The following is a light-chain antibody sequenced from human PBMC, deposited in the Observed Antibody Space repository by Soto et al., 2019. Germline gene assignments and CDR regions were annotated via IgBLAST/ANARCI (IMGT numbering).Light chain of an antibody. CDR1: QSVSSGY. J-gene: IGKJ1*01. CDR3: QQYDSSPWT. V-gene: IGKV3-20*01. Sequence: EVVLTQSPGTLSLSPGERATLSCRASQSVSSGYLAWYQQKPGQAPRLLIYGASSRATGIPDRFSGSGSGTDFTLIISRLEPEDSAVYYCQQYDSSPWTFGQGTKVEIK. CDR2: GAS.